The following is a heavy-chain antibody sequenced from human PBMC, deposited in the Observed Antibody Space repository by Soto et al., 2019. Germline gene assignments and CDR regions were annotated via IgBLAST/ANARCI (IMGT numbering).Heavy chain of an antibody. J-gene: IGHJ4*02. D-gene: IGHD2-21*01. CDR2: IIPILGIA. Sequence: QVQLVQSGAEVKKPGSSVKVSCKASGATFSRYTISCVRQAPGQGLEWMGRIIPILGIANYAQKFQGRVTITADNSTSTASMELRSLRSEDTAVYYWARVGGDCFKMGFAYWGQGTLVTVSS. CDR3: ARVGGDCFKMGFAY. V-gene: IGHV1-69*02. CDR1: GATFSRYT.